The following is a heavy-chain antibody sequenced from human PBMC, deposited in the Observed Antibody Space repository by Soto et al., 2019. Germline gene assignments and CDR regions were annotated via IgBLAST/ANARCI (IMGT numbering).Heavy chain of an antibody. D-gene: IGHD5-18*01. Sequence: ASVKVSCKASGGTFRSYAISWVRQAPGQGLEWMGGIIPIFGTANYAQKFQGRVTITADESTSTAYMELSSLRSEDTAVYYCARGAVLGYSYGYYFDYWGQGSLVTVSS. CDR2: IIPIFGTA. J-gene: IGHJ4*02. CDR1: GGTFRSYA. CDR3: ARGAVLGYSYGYYFDY. V-gene: IGHV1-69*13.